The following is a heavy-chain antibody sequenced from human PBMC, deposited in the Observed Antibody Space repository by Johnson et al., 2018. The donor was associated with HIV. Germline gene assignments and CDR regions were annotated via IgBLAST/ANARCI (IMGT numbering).Heavy chain of an antibody. D-gene: IGHD1-26*01. V-gene: IGHV3-30*18. CDR3: AKGDGIVGGSDAFDI. J-gene: IGHJ3*02. CDR2: ISSDGSDK. Sequence: QVQLVESGGGVVQPGRSLRLSCAVSGIIFSHYGMHLVRQAPGKGLEWVAVISSDGSDKSYTDSVKGRFTFSRDNSKNTLYLQMSSLRAEDTAVYYCAKGDGIVGGSDAFDIWGQGTMVTVSS. CDR1: GIIFSHYG.